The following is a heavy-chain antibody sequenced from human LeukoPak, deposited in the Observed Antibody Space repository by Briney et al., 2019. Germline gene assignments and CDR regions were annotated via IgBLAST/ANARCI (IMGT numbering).Heavy chain of an antibody. D-gene: IGHD6-19*01. V-gene: IGHV3-21*01. Sequence: PGRSLRLSCAASGFTFSSYAMHWVRQAPGKGLEWVSSISSSSSYIYYADSVKGRFTISRDNAKNSLYLQMNSLRAEDTAVYYCARDVGSSGWYEVQHFDYWGQGTLVTVSS. J-gene: IGHJ4*02. CDR3: ARDVGSSGWYEVQHFDY. CDR2: ISSSSSYI. CDR1: GFTFSSYA.